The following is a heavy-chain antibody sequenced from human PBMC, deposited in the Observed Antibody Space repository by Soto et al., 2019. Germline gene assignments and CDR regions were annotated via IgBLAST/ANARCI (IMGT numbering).Heavy chain of an antibody. CDR3: ARDVVVIPYYYYYGMDV. Sequence: GSLKISSSSCRFIVNIYFLSWVLQAKEKGLEWVANIKQDGSEKYYVDSVKGRFTISRDNAKNSLYLQMNSLRAEDTAVYYCARDVVVIPYYYYYGMDVWGQGTTVTVSS. CDR2: IKQDGSEK. D-gene: IGHD3-22*01. J-gene: IGHJ6*02. CDR1: RFIVNIYF. V-gene: IGHV3-7*05.